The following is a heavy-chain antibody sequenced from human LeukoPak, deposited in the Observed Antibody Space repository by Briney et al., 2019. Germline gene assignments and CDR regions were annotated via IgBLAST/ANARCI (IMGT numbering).Heavy chain of an antibody. V-gene: IGHV1-18*01. CDR1: GYTFTSYG. D-gene: IGHD3-22*01. J-gene: IGHJ5*02. CDR2: ISAYNGNT. Sequence: ASVKVSCKGSGYTFTSYGISWVRQAPGQGLEWMGWISAYNGNTNYAQKLQGRVTMTTDTSTSTAYMELRSLRSDDTAVYYCARDLTYDSSGYYPNWFDPWGQGTLVTVSS. CDR3: ARDLTYDSSGYYPNWFDP.